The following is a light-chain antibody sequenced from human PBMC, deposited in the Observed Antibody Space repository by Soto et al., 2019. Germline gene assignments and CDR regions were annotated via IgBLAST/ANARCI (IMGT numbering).Light chain of an antibody. CDR3: SSYTSSNTRYV. V-gene: IGLV2-14*01. J-gene: IGLJ1*01. Sequence: QSALTQPASVSGSPGQSITISCTGTSSDVGGYNYVSWYQQHPGKAPKLMIYDVSSRPSGVSYRFSGSKSGNTASLTISGLQAEDEADYYCSSYTSSNTRYVFGTWTKLTV. CDR2: DVS. CDR1: SSDVGGYNY.